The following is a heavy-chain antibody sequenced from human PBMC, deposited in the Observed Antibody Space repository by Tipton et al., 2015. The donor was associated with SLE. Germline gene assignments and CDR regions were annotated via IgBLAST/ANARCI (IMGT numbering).Heavy chain of an antibody. Sequence: SLRLSCAASGFTFSSYEMNWVRQAPGKGLEWVSYISSSGSTIYNADSVKGRFTISRDNAKNSLYLQMNSLRAEDTAVYYCARDLGYGEYGGCFDYWGQGTLVTVSS. J-gene: IGHJ4*02. D-gene: IGHD4-17*01. V-gene: IGHV3-48*03. CDR3: ARDLGYGEYGGCFDY. CDR2: ISSSGSTI. CDR1: GFTFSSYE.